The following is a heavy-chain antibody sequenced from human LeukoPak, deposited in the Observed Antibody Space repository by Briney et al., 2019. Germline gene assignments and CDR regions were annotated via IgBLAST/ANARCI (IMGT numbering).Heavy chain of an antibody. J-gene: IGHJ3*02. CDR3: ASLYYYDSSGYWPFDI. V-gene: IGHV4-59*01. Sequence: SETLSLTCTVSGGSISSYYWSWIRQPPGKGLEWIGYIYYSGSTNYNPSLKSRVTISVDTSKNQFSLKLSSVTAADTAVYYCASLYYYDSSGYWPFDIWGQGTMVTVSS. CDR1: GGSISSYY. CDR2: IYYSGST. D-gene: IGHD3-22*01.